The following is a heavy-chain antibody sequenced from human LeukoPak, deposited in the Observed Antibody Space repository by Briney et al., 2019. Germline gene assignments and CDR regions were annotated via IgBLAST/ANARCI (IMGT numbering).Heavy chain of an antibody. CDR3: ARGCSGGSCYAPHYYYYMDV. CDR1: EFTFSSYE. D-gene: IGHD2-15*01. Sequence: QPGGSLRLSCAVSEFTFSSYEMNWVRQAPGKGLEWVSYISGSGRTIYNADSVKGRFTISRDNARNSLYLQMNSLRAEDTGVYYCARGCSGGSCYAPHYYYYMDVWGKGTTVTISS. V-gene: IGHV3-48*03. J-gene: IGHJ6*03. CDR2: ISGSGRTI.